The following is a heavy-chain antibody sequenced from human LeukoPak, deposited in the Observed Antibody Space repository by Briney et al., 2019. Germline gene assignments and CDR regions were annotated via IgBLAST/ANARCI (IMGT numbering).Heavy chain of an antibody. CDR3: ARQPKSCAPGIFITGKACWFDS. CDR1: DGSISSGYYY. Sequence: PSETLSLTCSVSDGSISSGYYYWAWIRQPPGRGPEWIGSIYYSGTTYPNSSLKSRVTISVDTSKNQFSLKLSSVTAADTAVYYCARQPKSCAPGIFITGKACWFDSWGQGTLVTVSP. CDR2: IYYSGTT. D-gene: IGHD3-10*01. J-gene: IGHJ5*01. V-gene: IGHV4-39*01.